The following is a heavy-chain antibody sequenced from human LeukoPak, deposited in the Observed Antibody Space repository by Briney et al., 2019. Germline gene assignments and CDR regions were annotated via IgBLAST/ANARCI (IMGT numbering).Heavy chain of an antibody. CDR1: GFMFSSYG. J-gene: IGHJ3*02. CDR3: VKGPYYDYIWGTYRYPVDSFDI. V-gene: IGHV3-30*02. D-gene: IGHD3-16*02. Sequence: PGGSLRLSCVASGFMFSSYGMHWVRQAPGKGLEWVTFIRYDGSNEYYADSVKGRFTISRDNSQDTLSLQMNSLRAEDTAVYYCVKGPYYDYIWGTYRYPVDSFDIWGQGTMVTVSS. CDR2: IRYDGSNE.